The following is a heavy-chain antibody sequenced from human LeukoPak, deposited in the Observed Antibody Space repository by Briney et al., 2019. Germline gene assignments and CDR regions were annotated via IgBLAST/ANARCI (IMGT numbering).Heavy chain of an antibody. CDR1: GYTFINFY. J-gene: IGHJ4*02. V-gene: IGHV1-2*02. CDR2: LNPNSGGT. D-gene: IGHD3/OR15-3a*01. Sequence: GASVKVSCKASGYTFINFYEHWVRQAPGQGLEWMGWLNPNSGGTGYAEKFQGRLTMTRDTSTSTVYMELSSLRSDDTAIYYCTRVLSGVSMILAHWGQGTPVTVSS. CDR3: TRVLSGVSMILAH.